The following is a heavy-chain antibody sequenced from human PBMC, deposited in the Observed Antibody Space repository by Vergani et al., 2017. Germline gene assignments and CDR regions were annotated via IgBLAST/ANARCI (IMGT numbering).Heavy chain of an antibody. CDR3: ARLPGETVTTWWYFDL. CDR2: IYPGDSDT. Sequence: EVQLVQSGAEVKKPGESLKISCKGSGYSFTSYWIGWVRQMPGKGLEWMGIIYPGDSDTRYSPSFQGQVTISADKSIRTAYLQWSSLKASDTAMYYCARLPGETVTTWWYFDLGGRGTLVTVSS. CDR1: GYSFTSYW. J-gene: IGHJ2*01. D-gene: IGHD4-17*01. V-gene: IGHV5-51*01.